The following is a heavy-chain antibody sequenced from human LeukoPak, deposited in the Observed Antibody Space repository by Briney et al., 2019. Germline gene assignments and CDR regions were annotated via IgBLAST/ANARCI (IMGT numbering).Heavy chain of an antibody. J-gene: IGHJ2*01. V-gene: IGHV3-23*01. CDR1: GFTFSSYA. Sequence: HPGGSLRLSCAASGFTFSSYAMSWVRQAPGKGLEWVSAISGSGGSTYYADSVKGRFTISRDNSKNTLYLQMNSLRAEDTAVYYCAKDRAPYGSGGGEDYFDLWGRGTLVTVSS. D-gene: IGHD3-10*01. CDR3: AKDRAPYGSGGGEDYFDL. CDR2: ISGSGGST.